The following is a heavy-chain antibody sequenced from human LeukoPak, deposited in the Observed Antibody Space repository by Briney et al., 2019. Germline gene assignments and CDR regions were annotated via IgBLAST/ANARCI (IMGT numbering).Heavy chain of an antibody. CDR3: AREVSYYMDV. Sequence: SETLSLTCTVSGGSMSSYYWSWIRQPPGKGLEWIGYIYYSGSTKYNPSLKSRVTISVDTSKNQFSLKLSSVTAADTAVYYCAREVSYYMDVWGRGTTVTVSS. CDR2: IYYSGST. J-gene: IGHJ6*03. CDR1: GGSMSSYY. V-gene: IGHV4-59*01.